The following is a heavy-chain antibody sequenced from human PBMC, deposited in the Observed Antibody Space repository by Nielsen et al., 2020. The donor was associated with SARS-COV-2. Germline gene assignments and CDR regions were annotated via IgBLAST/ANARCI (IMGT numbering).Heavy chain of an antibody. CDR3: ARRSIGSAPYYFDY. CDR1: GFTFDDYG. CDR2: INWNGGST. Sequence: GESLKISCAASGFTFDDYGMSWVRQAPGKGLEWVSGINWNGGSTGYADSVKGRFTISRDNAKNTLYLQMNSLRAEDTAVYYCARRSIGSAPYYFDYWGQGTLVTVSS. D-gene: IGHD2-15*01. V-gene: IGHV3-20*04. J-gene: IGHJ4*02.